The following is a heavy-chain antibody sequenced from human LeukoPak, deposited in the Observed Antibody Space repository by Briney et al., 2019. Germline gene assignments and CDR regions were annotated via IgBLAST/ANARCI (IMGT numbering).Heavy chain of an antibody. Sequence: SETLSLTCTVSGGSIGSYYWSWIRQPPGKGLEWIGYIYYSGSTDYNPSLKSRVTISVDTSKNQFSLKLNSVTAADTAVYYCARPQSGSRFQFDYWAQGTLVTVSS. CDR1: GGSIGSYY. D-gene: IGHD1-26*01. CDR2: IYYSGST. CDR3: ARPQSGSRFQFDY. V-gene: IGHV4-59*08. J-gene: IGHJ4*02.